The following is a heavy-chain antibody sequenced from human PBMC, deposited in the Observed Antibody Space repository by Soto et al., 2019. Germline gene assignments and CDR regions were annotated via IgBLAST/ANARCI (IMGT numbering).Heavy chain of an antibody. D-gene: IGHD5-12*01. V-gene: IGHV3-23*01. J-gene: IGHJ4*02. CDR1: GFTFSSYA. CDR2: NSGSGGTT. CDR3: AKDLLVGATIAFDY. Sequence: EVQLLESGGGLVQPGGSLRLSCAASGFTFSSYAITWVRQAPGKGPEWVSGNSGSGGTTYYADSVKGRFTISRDNSKNTLYLQMKSLRVEDTAVYYCAKDLLVGATIAFDYWGQGTLVTVSS.